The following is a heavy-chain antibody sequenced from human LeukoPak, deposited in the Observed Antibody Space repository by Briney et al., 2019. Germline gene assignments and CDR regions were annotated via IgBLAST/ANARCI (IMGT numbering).Heavy chain of an antibody. CDR2: IKQDGSEK. Sequence: GGSLRLSCAASGFTFSSYWMSWVRQAPGKGLEWVANIKQDGSEKYYVDSVKGRFTISRDNAKNSLYLQMNSLRAEDTAVYYCARDTYDSSGFLKTDYWGQGTLVTVSS. CDR1: GFTFSSYW. V-gene: IGHV3-7*01. CDR3: ARDTYDSSGFLKTDY. D-gene: IGHD3-22*01. J-gene: IGHJ4*02.